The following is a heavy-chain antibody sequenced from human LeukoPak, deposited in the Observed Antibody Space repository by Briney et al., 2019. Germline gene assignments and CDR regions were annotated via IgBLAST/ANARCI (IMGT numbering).Heavy chain of an antibody. J-gene: IGHJ3*02. Sequence: GGSLGLSCAASGFTFSSYWMHWVRQAPGKGLVWVSRINSDGSSTSYADSVKGRFTISRDNAKNTLYLQMNSLRAEDTAVYYCARRGRIPVGFDIWGQGTMVTVSS. CDR2: INSDGSST. CDR3: ARRGRIPVGFDI. D-gene: IGHD4-23*01. V-gene: IGHV3-74*01. CDR1: GFTFSSYW.